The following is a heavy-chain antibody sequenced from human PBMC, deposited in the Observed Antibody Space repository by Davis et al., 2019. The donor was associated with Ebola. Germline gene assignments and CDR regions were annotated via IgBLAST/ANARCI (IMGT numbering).Heavy chain of an antibody. CDR1: GYTFTNYA. V-gene: IGHV1-3*01. J-gene: IGHJ4*02. CDR3: ARARQIQLWLFF. CDR2: INAGNGNT. Sequence: ASVKVSCKASGYTFTNYAIHWVRQAPGQRLEWMGWINAGNGNTKYSQKFQGRVTMTRDTSTSTVYMELSSQRSEDTAVYYCARARQIQLWLFFWGQGTLVTVSS. D-gene: IGHD5-18*01.